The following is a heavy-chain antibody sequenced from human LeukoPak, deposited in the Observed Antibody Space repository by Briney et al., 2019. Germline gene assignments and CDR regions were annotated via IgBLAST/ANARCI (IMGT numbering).Heavy chain of an antibody. J-gene: IGHJ4*02. D-gene: IGHD4-17*01. V-gene: IGHV1-18*01. Sequence: ASVKVSCKASGYTFTSYGISWVRQAPGQGLEWMGWISAYNGNTNYAQKLQGRVTMTTDTSTSTACMELRSLRSDDRAVYYCARVEVLTVAYGLAQYYFDYWGQGTLVTVSS. CDR2: ISAYNGNT. CDR1: GYTFTSYG. CDR3: ARVEVLTVAYGLAQYYFDY.